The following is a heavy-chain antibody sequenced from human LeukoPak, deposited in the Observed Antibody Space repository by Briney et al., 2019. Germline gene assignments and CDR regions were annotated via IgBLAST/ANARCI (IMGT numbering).Heavy chain of an antibody. CDR1: GYTSTGHY. CDR3: ARVPKAYWSYVAGGYYFDY. V-gene: IGHV1-2*02. D-gene: IGHD1-7*01. J-gene: IGHJ4*02. Sequence: ASVKVSCKASGYTSTGHYIHWVRQAPGQGLEWVGWINPNSDGTNYAQKFQGRVTMTRDTSISTVYMELSRLRSDDTAVYYCARVPKAYWSYVAGGYYFDYWGQGTLVTVSS. CDR2: INPNSDGT.